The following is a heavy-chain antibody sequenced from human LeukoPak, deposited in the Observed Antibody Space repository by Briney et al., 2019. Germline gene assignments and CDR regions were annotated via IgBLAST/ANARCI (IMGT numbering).Heavy chain of an antibody. J-gene: IGHJ6*02. CDR1: GFTFSDSW. Sequence: GGSLRLSCAASGFTFSDSWMSWVRQAPGKGLEWVANMNQDGSAKGYVDSVKGRFTISRDNARNSLYLQMSSLRPEDTAVYYCATYSHWVAGNVWGQGTTVTVSS. V-gene: IGHV3-7*01. D-gene: IGHD2-21*01. CDR3: ATYSHWVAGNV. CDR2: MNQDGSAK.